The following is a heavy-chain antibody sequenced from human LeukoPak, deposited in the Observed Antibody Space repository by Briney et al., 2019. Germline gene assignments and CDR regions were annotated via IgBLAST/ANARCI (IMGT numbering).Heavy chain of an antibody. D-gene: IGHD3-22*01. CDR3: ASGEDYDSSGYRYFDY. CDR1: GFTFSSYE. V-gene: IGHV3-7*01. J-gene: IGHJ4*02. CDR2: IKEDGSEK. Sequence: GGSLRLSCAASGFTFSSYEMNWVRQAPGKGLEWVANIKEDGSEKYYVDSVKGRFTISRDNAKNSLYLQMNSLRAEDTAVYYCASGEDYDSSGYRYFDYWGQGTLVTVSS.